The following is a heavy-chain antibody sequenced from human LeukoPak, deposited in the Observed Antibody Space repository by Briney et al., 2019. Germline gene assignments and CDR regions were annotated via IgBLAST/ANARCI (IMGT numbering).Heavy chain of an antibody. Sequence: ASVKVSCKASGYTFTGYYMHWVRQAPGQGLEWMGWINPNSGGTNCAQKFQGRVTMTRDTSISTAYMELSRLRSDDTAVYYCARDVGGTISLFGFWGQGTLVTVSS. CDR3: ARDVGGTISLFGF. CDR1: GYTFTGYY. CDR2: INPNSGGT. J-gene: IGHJ4*02. V-gene: IGHV1-2*02. D-gene: IGHD2-15*01.